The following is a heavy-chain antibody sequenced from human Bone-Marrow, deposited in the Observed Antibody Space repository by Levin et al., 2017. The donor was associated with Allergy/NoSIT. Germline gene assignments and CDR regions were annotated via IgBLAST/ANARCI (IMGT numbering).Heavy chain of an antibody. V-gene: IGHV3-53*01. CDR3: ARHRYDILTGYRRYYFDY. Sequence: GESLKISCAASGFAVSSRYMSWVRQAPGKGLEWVSIIYGDGSTYYADSVKGRFTISRDNSKNTLHFQMNSLRAEDTAVYYCARHRYDILTGYRRYYFDYWGQGTLVTVSS. D-gene: IGHD3-9*01. CDR2: IYGDGST. CDR1: GFAVSSRY. J-gene: IGHJ4*02.